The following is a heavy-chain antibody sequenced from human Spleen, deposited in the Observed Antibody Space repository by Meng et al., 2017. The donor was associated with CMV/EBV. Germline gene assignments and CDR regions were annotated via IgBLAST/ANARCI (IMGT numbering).Heavy chain of an antibody. CDR2: ISYDGNNK. CDR1: GFTFSNYA. J-gene: IGHJ6*02. D-gene: IGHD3-22*01. CDR3: ARDTVVIRMGTYYYYGMDV. Sequence: GGSLRLSCAASGFTFSNYAMHWVRQAPGKGLDWVAVISYDGNNKYYAESVKGRFTISRDNSENTVFMQMNSLRAEDTAVYYCARDTVVIRMGTYYYYGMDVWGQGTTVTVSS. V-gene: IGHV3-30*04.